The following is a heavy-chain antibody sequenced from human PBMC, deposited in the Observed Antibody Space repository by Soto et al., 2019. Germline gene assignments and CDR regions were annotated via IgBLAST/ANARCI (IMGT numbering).Heavy chain of an antibody. CDR3: ASQDYGLYDY. Sequence: GGSLRLSCAASGFTFSSYITNWVRQAPGKGLEWVSYISSSSSTIYYADSVKGRFTISRDNAKNSLYLQMNSLRAEDTAVYYCASQDYGLYDYWGQGTLVTVSS. CDR2: ISSSSSTI. V-gene: IGHV3-48*01. J-gene: IGHJ4*02. D-gene: IGHD3-10*01. CDR1: GFTFSSYI.